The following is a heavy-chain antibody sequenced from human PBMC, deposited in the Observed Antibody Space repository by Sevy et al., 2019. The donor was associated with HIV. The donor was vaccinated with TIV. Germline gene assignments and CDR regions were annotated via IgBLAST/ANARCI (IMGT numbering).Heavy chain of an antibody. J-gene: IGHJ4*02. CDR2: ISVYNGNT. CDR1: GYTFTSYG. V-gene: IGHV1-18*01. CDR3: ARAGYYSGFYDILTGLDY. D-gene: IGHD3-9*01. Sequence: ASVKVSCKASGYTFTSYGISWARQAPGQGLEWMGWISVYNGNTNYAQKLQARVTMTTDTSTSTAYMELRSLMSDDTAVYYCARAGYYSGFYDILTGLDYWGQGTLVTVSS.